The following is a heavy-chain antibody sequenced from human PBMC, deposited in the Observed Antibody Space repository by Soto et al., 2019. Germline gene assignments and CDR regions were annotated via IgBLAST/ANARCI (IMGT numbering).Heavy chain of an antibody. CDR1: GGSISSSNW. J-gene: IGHJ4*02. V-gene: IGHV4-4*02. D-gene: IGHD3-10*01. Sequence: SETLSLTCAVSGGSISSSNWWSWVRQPPGKGLEWIGEIYHSGSTNYNPSLKSRVTISVDKSKNQFSLKLSSVTAADTAVYYWARHVLWFGELLPNAYYFDYWGQGTLVTVS. CDR3: ARHVLWFGELLPNAYYFDY. CDR2: IYHSGST.